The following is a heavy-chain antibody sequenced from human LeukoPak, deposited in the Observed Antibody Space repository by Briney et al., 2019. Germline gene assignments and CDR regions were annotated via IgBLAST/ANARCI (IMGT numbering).Heavy chain of an antibody. D-gene: IGHD3-22*01. J-gene: IGHJ4*02. CDR3: AKGYYYDSSGYFVY. CDR1: GFTFSSYA. Sequence: GGSLRLSCAASGFTFSSYAMSWVRQAPGKGLEWVSTISGSGGTTYYADSVKGRFTISRDKSNNTLYLQMNSLRAEDTAVYYCAKGYYYDSSGYFVYWGQGTLVTVSS. CDR2: ISGSGGTT. V-gene: IGHV3-23*01.